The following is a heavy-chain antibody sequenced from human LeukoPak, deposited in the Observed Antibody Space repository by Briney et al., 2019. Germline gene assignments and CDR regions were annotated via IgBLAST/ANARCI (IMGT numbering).Heavy chain of an antibody. CDR2: ISDGGTST. CDR1: GFTFSDYA. Sequence: GGSLRLSCTASGFTFSDYAISWVRQAPGKGLEWVSVISDGGTSTHYADSVKGRFTITRDNVINTLYLHIKTLRAEDTAVYFCATDVAQPGYFFEFWGQGSQVTVSS. J-gene: IGHJ4*02. D-gene: IGHD2-15*01. CDR3: ATDVAQPGYFFEF. V-gene: IGHV3-23*01.